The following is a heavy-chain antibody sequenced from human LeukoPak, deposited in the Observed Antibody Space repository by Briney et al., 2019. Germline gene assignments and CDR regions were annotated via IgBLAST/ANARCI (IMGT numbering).Heavy chain of an antibody. J-gene: IGHJ6*03. CDR3: ARGQRANGPVEDYMDV. D-gene: IGHD2-8*01. CDR2: INHSGST. V-gene: IGHV4-34*01. CDR1: GGSFSGYY. Sequence: SETLSLTCAVYGGSFSGYYWSWIRQPPGKGLEWIGEINHSGSTNYNPSLKSRVTISVDTSKNQFSLKLSSVTAADTAVYYCARGQRANGPVEDYMDVWGKGTTVTVSS.